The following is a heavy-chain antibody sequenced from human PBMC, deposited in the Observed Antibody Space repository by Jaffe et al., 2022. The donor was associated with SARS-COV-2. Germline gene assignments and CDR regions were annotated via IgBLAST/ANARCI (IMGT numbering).Heavy chain of an antibody. CDR3: VRESSRSAAS. CDR2: IKEDGSNE. V-gene: IGHV3-7*03. CDR1: GFTFSDYW. J-gene: IGHJ5*02. Sequence: EVQLVESGGGLVQPGGSLRLSCAASGFTFSDYWMSWVRQAPGKGLQWVALIKEDGSNEYYVDSVKGRFTVSRDNAKNSLYLKMNSLRAEDTAVYYCVRESSRSAASWGQGTLVTVSS. D-gene: IGHD2-15*01.